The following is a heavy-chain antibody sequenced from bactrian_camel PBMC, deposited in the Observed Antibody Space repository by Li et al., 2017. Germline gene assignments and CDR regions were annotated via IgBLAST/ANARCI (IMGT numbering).Heavy chain of an antibody. CDR3: ATGGDSWFYESKY. V-gene: IGHV3S1*01. D-gene: IGHD3*01. CDR1: EYSFERYC. CDR2: IATGSGNT. J-gene: IGHJ4*01. Sequence: VQLVESGGGTVQAGGSLRLSCVVSEYSFERYCMAWFRQAPGKEREGVARIATGSGNTYYADSVKGRFTIARDNAENTLTLHLSGLKPEDTAMHYCATGGDSWFYESKYWGQGTQVTVS.